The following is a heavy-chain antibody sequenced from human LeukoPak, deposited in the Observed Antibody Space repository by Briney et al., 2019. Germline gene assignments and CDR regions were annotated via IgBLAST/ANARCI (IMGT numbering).Heavy chain of an antibody. Sequence: SETLSLTCTVSGGSISSSSYYWGWIRQPPGKGLEWIGSIYYSGSTYYNPSLKSRVTISVDTSKNQFSLKLSSVTAADTAVYYCARDIRAMATGGYYWGQGTLVTVSS. D-gene: IGHD5-18*01. CDR2: IYYSGST. CDR1: GGSISSSSYY. J-gene: IGHJ4*02. V-gene: IGHV4-39*07. CDR3: ARDIRAMATGGYY.